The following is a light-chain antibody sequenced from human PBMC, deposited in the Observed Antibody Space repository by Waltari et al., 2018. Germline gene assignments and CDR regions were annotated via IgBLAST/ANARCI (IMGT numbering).Light chain of an antibody. J-gene: IGKJ1*01. CDR2: GAS. Sequence: VLTQSPGTLSLSPGERATLSCRASQRLTKNYLAWYQQKPGQAPGRLIYGASSRAAGNHDSVGGSGSGTDCSLTISRLEPEDFAVYYCQKYERLPATFGQGTTVEIK. CDR1: QRLTKNY. V-gene: IGKV3-20*01. CDR3: QKYERLPAT.